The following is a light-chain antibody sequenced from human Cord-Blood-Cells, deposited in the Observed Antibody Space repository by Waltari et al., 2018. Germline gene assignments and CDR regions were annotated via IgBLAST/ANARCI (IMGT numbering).Light chain of an antibody. J-gene: IGLJ7*01. Sequence: QPVLTQSSSASASLGSSVKLTCTLSSGHSSYIIAWHQQQPGKAPRYWMKLEGSGSYNKGSGVPDRFSRSSSGADLYLTISNLQFEDEADYYCETWDSNTAVFGGGTQLTVL. CDR3: ETWDSNTAV. V-gene: IGLV4-60*02. CDR1: SGHSSYI. CDR2: LEGSGSY.